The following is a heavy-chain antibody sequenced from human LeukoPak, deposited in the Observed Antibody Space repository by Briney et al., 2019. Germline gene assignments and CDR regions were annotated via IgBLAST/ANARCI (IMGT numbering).Heavy chain of an antibody. CDR1: GFTFSSYG. J-gene: IGHJ4*02. D-gene: IGHD3-16*01. CDR2: ISYDGSNK. Sequence: GGSLRLSCAASGFTFSSYGMHWVRQAPRKGLEWVAVISYDGSNKYYAESVKSRFTISRDNSKNTLYLQMNSLRAEDTAVYYCAKDPGDGDYFDYWGQGTLVTVSS. CDR3: AKDPGDGDYFDY. V-gene: IGHV3-30*18.